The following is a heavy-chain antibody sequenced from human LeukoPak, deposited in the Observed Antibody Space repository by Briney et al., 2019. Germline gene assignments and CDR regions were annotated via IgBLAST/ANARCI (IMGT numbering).Heavy chain of an antibody. CDR2: ISPYNDNA. V-gene: IGHV1-18*04. CDR3: ARDTLDGYNYGGLDY. D-gene: IGHD5-24*01. Sequence: ASVKVSCKASGYIFTGYYMHWVRQAPGQGLEWMGWISPYNDNANYAQKLQGRVTMTTDTSTTTVYMEVRSLRSDDTAVYYCARDTLDGYNYGGLDYWGQGTLVTVSS. CDR1: GYIFTGYY. J-gene: IGHJ4*02.